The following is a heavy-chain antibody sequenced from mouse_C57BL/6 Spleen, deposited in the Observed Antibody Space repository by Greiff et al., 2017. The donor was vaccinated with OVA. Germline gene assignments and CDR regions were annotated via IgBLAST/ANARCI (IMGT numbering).Heavy chain of an antibody. V-gene: IGHV1-82*01. CDR3: ARFITTEGAMDY. D-gene: IGHD1-1*01. CDR2: IYPGGGDT. Sequence: QVQLQQSGPELVTPGASVKISCKASGYAFSSSWMNWVKQRPGKGLEWLGRIYPGGGDTNYNGMFSDMATLTADKSSRTGYMLLSSLTSEDYAVYFCARFITTEGAMDYWGQGTSVTVSS. CDR1: GYAFSSSW. J-gene: IGHJ4*01.